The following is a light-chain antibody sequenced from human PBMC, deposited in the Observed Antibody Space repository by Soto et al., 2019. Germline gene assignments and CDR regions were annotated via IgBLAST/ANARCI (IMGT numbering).Light chain of an antibody. Sequence: QSALTQPASVSGSPRQSITISCTRTSSDVGGYNYVSWYQQDPGKAPKLMIYEVSNRPSGVSNRFSGSKSGNTASLTISGLQAEDEADYYCSSYTSSSTRVFGGGTKLTVL. CDR1: SSDVGGYNY. CDR2: EVS. CDR3: SSYTSSSTRV. V-gene: IGLV2-14*01. J-gene: IGLJ3*02.